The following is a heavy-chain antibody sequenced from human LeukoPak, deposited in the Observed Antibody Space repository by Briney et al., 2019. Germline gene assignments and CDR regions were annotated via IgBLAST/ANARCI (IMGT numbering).Heavy chain of an antibody. D-gene: IGHD2-2*01. Sequence: PGGSLRLSCAASGFTGSINYLSWVRQAPGKGLEWGSVIYSGGNTYYADSVKGRFTISRDNSKNTVYLQMNSLRAEDTAVYYCARGETSSYDYWGQGTLVTVSS. CDR3: ARGETSSYDY. CDR1: GFTGSINY. CDR2: IYSGGNT. J-gene: IGHJ4*02. V-gene: IGHV3-53*01.